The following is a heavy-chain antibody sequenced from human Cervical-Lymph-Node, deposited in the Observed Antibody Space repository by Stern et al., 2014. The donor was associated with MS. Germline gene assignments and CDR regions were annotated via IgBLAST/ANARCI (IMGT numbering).Heavy chain of an antibody. CDR2: ISWNSVST. Sequence: EVQLLESGGGLVRPGRSLRITCKASGFTFDDYAINWVRQTPGQGLEWASWISWNSVSTGYADTVQGRVTMSRDKPQNNLYMPMNSLRAEATALDYFAKAEDPYVWHKYDTWGQGTLVAVSS. D-gene: IGHD3-10*02. J-gene: IGHJ5*02. CDR1: GFTFDDYA. CDR3: AKAEDPYVWHKYDT. V-gene: IGHV3-9*01.